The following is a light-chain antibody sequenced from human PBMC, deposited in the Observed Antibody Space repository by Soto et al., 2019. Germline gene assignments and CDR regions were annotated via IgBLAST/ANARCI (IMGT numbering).Light chain of an antibody. CDR3: QQYNSYPLT. Sequence: DIQMTQSPSTLPASVGDRVTITCRASQSISSWLAWYQQKPGKAPKLLIYKASSLESGGPSRFSGSGSGTEFTLTITSLQPDDFAPDYCQQYNSYPLTFGGGTRVEIK. CDR1: QSISSW. CDR2: KAS. J-gene: IGKJ4*01. V-gene: IGKV1-5*03.